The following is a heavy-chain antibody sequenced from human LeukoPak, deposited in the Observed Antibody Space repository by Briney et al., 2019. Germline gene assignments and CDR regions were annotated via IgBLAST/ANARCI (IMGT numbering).Heavy chain of an antibody. D-gene: IGHD3-9*01. Sequence: ASVKVSCKASGYTFTSYAMHWVRQAPGQRLEWMGWINAGNGNTKYSQKFQGRVTITRDTSASTAYMELSSLRSEDTAVYYCARDDILTPYYYYGMDVWGQGTTVTVSS. CDR2: INAGNGNT. J-gene: IGHJ6*02. CDR1: GYTFTSYA. CDR3: ARDDILTPYYYYGMDV. V-gene: IGHV1-3*01.